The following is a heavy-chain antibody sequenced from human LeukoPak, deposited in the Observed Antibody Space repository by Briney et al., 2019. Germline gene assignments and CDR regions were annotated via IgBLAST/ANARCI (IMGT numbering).Heavy chain of an antibody. CDR3: ARDRELLWFGELSEYYYMDV. J-gene: IGHJ6*03. Sequence: SETLPLTCAVSGYSISSGYYWGWIRQPPGKGLEWIGSIYHSGSTYYNPSLKSRVTISVDTSKNQFSLKLSSVTAADTAVYYCARDRELLWFGELSEYYYMDVWGKGTTVTVSS. CDR2: IYHSGST. CDR1: GYSISSGYY. D-gene: IGHD3-10*01. V-gene: IGHV4-38-2*02.